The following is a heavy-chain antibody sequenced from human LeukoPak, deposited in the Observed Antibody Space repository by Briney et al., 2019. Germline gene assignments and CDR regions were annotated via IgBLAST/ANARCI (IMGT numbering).Heavy chain of an antibody. D-gene: IGHD2-21*02. V-gene: IGHV3-7*01. CDR2: IKQDGSEK. CDR1: GFTFSTYW. CDR3: AKVGTDSVWQWDY. J-gene: IGHJ4*02. Sequence: GGSLRLSCAASGFTFSTYWMSWVRQAPGKGLEWVANIKQDGSEKYHVDSVKGRFTISRDNAKNSLYLQMNSLRAEDTAVYYCAKVGTDSVWQWDYWGQGTLVTVSS.